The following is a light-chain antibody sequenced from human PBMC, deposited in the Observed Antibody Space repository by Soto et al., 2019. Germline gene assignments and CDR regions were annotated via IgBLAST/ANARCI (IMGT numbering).Light chain of an antibody. CDR3: ETWDSNTHV. Sequence: QLVLTQSSSASASLGSSVKLTRTLSSGHSSYIIAWHQQQPGKAPRYLMKLEGSGSYNKGSGVPDRFSGSSSGADRYLTISNLQFEDEADYYCETWDSNTHVFGGGTKLTVL. J-gene: IGLJ3*02. V-gene: IGLV4-60*02. CDR1: SGHSSYI. CDR2: LEGSGSY.